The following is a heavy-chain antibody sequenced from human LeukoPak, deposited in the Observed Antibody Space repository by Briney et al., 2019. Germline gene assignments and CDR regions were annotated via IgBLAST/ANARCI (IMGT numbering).Heavy chain of an antibody. Sequence: QSGGSLRLSCAASGFTFSSYSMSWVRQAAGKGLEWVSGISGSGGSTFHTDSVKGRFTISRDNSKNTLYLQMDSLRVEDTAVYYCARLPYYYDSSGSDYWGQGTLVTASS. V-gene: IGHV3-23*01. CDR1: GFTFSSYS. D-gene: IGHD3-22*01. J-gene: IGHJ4*02. CDR3: ARLPYYYDSSGSDY. CDR2: ISGSGGST.